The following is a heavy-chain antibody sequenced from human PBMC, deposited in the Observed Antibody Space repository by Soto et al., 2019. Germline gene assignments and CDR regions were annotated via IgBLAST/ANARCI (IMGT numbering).Heavy chain of an antibody. CDR2: INHSGST. Sequence: QVQLQQWGAGLLKPSETLSLTCAVYGGSFSGYYWSWIRQPPGKGLEWIGEINHSGSTNYNPSLKIRVTISVDTSKSQFSLKLSSVTAADTALYYCARGPYLRYGSSTSCPGRHSIDYWGQGTLVTVAS. CDR3: ARGPYLRYGSSTSCPGRHSIDY. D-gene: IGHD2-2*01. J-gene: IGHJ4*02. V-gene: IGHV4-34*01. CDR1: GGSFSGYY.